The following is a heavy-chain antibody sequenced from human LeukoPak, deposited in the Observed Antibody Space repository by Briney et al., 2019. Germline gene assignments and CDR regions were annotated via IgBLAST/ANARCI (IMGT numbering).Heavy chain of an antibody. CDR3: AREVVSYDYVWGSYRTVDY. CDR2: IKQDGSEK. D-gene: IGHD3-16*02. Sequence: GGSLRLSCAASGFNFSSYWMHWVRQAPGKGLEWVANIKQDGSEKYYVDSVKGRFTISRDNAKNSLYLQMNSLRADDTAVYYCAREVVSYDYVWGSYRTVDYWGQGTLVTVSS. J-gene: IGHJ4*02. V-gene: IGHV3-7*01. CDR1: GFNFSSYW.